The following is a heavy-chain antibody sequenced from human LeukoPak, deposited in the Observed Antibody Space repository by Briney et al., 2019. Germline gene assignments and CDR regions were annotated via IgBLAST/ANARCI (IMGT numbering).Heavy chain of an antibody. CDR3: ARDRVVRGVIITVRYNWLDP. Sequence: SETLSLTCTVSGGSISSYYWSWIRQPAGKGLEWIGRIYTSGSTNYNPSLKSRVTMSVDTSKNQFSLKLSSVTAADTAVYYCARDRVVRGVIITVRYNWLDPWGQGTLVTVSS. V-gene: IGHV4-4*07. D-gene: IGHD3-10*01. CDR1: GGSISSYY. CDR2: IYTSGST. J-gene: IGHJ5*02.